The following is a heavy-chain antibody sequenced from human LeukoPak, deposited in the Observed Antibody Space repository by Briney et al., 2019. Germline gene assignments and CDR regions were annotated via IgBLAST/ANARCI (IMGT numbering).Heavy chain of an antibody. CDR1: GYTFTSYD. CDR3: ARWGTVVTPGGFYYYYMNV. J-gene: IGHJ6*03. Sequence: ASVKVSCKASGYTFTSYDINWVRQATGQGLEWMGWMNPNSGNTGYAQKFQGRVTMTRNTSISTAYMELSSLRSEDTAVYYCARWGTVVTPGGFYYYYMNVWGKGTTVTVSS. CDR2: MNPNSGNT. D-gene: IGHD4-23*01. V-gene: IGHV1-8*01.